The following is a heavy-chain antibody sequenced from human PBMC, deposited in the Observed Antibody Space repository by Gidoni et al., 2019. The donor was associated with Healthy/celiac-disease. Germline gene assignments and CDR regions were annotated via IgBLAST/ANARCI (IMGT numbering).Heavy chain of an antibody. D-gene: IGHD5-12*01. V-gene: IGHV3-23*01. CDR2: SSGSGGST. J-gene: IGHJ4*02. CDR3: AKGPRGYSGYNNPYFDY. CDR1: AFTCSSYA. Sequence: EVQLLESGGGLVQPGGSLRLSCAASAFTCSSYAMSWVRQAPGKGLEWVSASSGSGGSTYYADSVKGRFTISRDNSKNTLYLQMNSLRAEDTAVYYCAKGPRGYSGYNNPYFDYWGQGTLVTVSS.